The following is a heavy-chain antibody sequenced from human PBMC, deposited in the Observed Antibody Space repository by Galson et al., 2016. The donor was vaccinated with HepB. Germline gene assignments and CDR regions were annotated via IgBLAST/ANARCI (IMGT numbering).Heavy chain of an antibody. J-gene: IGHJ4*02. CDR3: TTSGARRGDY. Sequence: SLRLSCAASGFTFSNAWMSWVRQAPGKGLEWVSRIQSKTDGGTTDYAAPVKGRFTISRDDLRSTLYLQMSSLKTEDTAIYYCTTSGARRGDYWGQGTLVTVSS. CDR2: IQSKTDGGTT. CDR1: GFTFSNAW. V-gene: IGHV3-15*01. D-gene: IGHD1-26*01.